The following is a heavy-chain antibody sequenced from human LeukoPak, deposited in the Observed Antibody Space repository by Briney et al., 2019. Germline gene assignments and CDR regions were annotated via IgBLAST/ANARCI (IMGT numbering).Heavy chain of an antibody. CDR2: VNPSGGST. CDR1: GYTFTSYY. J-gene: IGHJ4*02. Sequence: GASVKVSCKASGYTFTSYYMHWVRQAPGQGLEWMGIVNPSGGSTSYAQKLQGRVTMTRDMSTSTVYMELSSLRSEDTAVYYCASCRGAEYYFDYWGQGTLVTVSS. V-gene: IGHV1-46*01. CDR3: ASCRGAEYYFDY. D-gene: IGHD1-26*01.